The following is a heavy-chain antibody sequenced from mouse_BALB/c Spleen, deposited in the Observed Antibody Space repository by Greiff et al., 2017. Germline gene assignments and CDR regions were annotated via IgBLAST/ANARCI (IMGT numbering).Heavy chain of an antibody. CDR1: GYSITSDYA. J-gene: IGHJ4*01. CDR3: ARWGYRYDGGASYYYAMDY. D-gene: IGHD2-14*01. V-gene: IGHV3-2*02. CDR2: ISYSGST. Sequence: EVQLVESGPGLVKPSQSLSLTCTVTGYSITSDYAWNWIRQFPGNKLEWMGYISYSGSTSYNPSLKSRISITRDTSKNQFFLQLNSVTTEDAATYSWARWGYRYDGGASYYYAMDYWGQGTSVTVSS.